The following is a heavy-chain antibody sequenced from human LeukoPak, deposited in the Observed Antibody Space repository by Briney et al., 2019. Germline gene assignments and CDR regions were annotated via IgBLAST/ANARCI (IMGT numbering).Heavy chain of an antibody. V-gene: IGHV3-23*01. D-gene: IGHD3-10*01. J-gene: IGHJ4*02. Sequence: GGSLRLSCAASGFTFSNYAMSWVRQAPGKGLEWVSAISGSGGSTHYADSVKGRFTISRDNSNNTPYMQMNSLTAEDTAVYYCAKEAYYYASGSYYTGWGQGTLVTVSS. CDR2: ISGSGGST. CDR3: AKEAYYYASGSYYTG. CDR1: GFTFSNYA.